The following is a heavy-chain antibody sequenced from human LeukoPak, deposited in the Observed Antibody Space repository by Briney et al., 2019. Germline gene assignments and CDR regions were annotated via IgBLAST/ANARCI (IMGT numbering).Heavy chain of an antibody. CDR2: ISYDGSNK. D-gene: IGHD6-19*01. CDR1: GFTFSSYA. J-gene: IGHJ4*02. V-gene: IGHV3-30*04. CDR3: ARGSSGWYYFDY. Sequence: GGSLRLSCAASGFTFSSYAMHWVRQAPGKGLEWVAVISYDGSNKYYADSVKGRFTISRDNSKNTLYLQMNSLRAEDTAVYYCARGSSGWYYFDYWGQETLVTVSS.